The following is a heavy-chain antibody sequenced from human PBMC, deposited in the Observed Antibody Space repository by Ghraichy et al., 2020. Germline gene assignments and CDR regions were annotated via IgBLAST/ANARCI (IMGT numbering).Heavy chain of an antibody. Sequence: GGSLRLSCTASGFTFSSYSMNWVRQAPGKGLEWVSSISSSSRYIYYADSVKGRFTISRDNAKNSLYLQMNSLRAEDTAVYYCARDDNDYSNLKYYYGMDVWGQGTTVTVSS. CDR2: ISSSSRYI. CDR3: ARDDNDYSNLKYYYGMDV. D-gene: IGHD4-11*01. J-gene: IGHJ6*02. CDR1: GFTFSSYS. V-gene: IGHV3-21*01.